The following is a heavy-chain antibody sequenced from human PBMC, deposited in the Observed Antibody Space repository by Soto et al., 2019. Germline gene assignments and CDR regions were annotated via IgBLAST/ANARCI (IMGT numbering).Heavy chain of an antibody. J-gene: IGHJ4*02. CDR3: ARVSLNSDAYSSSWYFDY. CDR2: IYYSGST. CDR1: CGNSGDRGYY. D-gene: IGHD6-13*01. V-gene: IGHV4-31*02. Sequence: SLIMCVPKTVSCGNSGDRGYYWSLIRQHPGKGLEWIGYIYYSGSTYYNPSLKSRVTISVDTSKNQFSLKLSSVTAADTAVYYCARVSLNSDAYSSSWYFDYWGQGTLVTVSS.